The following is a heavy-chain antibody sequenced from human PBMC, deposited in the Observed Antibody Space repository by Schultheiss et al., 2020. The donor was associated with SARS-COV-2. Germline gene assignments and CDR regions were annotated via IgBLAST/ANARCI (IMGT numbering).Heavy chain of an antibody. Sequence: GESLKISCSASGFTFSSYAMHWVRQAPGKGLEYVSAISSNGGSTYYADSVKGRFTISRDNSKNTLYLQMNSLRAEDTAVYYCASLPASHHHTYSSGSSFDYWGQGTLVTVSS. V-gene: IGHV3-64*04. CDR3: ASLPASHHHTYSSGSSFDY. D-gene: IGHD6-19*01. J-gene: IGHJ4*02. CDR1: GFTFSSYA. CDR2: ISSNGGST.